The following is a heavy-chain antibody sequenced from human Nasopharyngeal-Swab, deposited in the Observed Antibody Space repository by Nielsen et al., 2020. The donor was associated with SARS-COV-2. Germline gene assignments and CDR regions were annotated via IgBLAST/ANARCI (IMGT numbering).Heavy chain of an antibody. CDR1: GYTFTSYA. Sequence: ASAKVSCKASGYTFTSYAMHWVRQAPGQRLEWMGWINAGNGNTKYSQKFQGRVTITRDTSASTAYMELSSLRSEDTAVYYCAGLESGYYPDYWGQGTLVTVSS. V-gene: IGHV1-3*01. CDR3: AGLESGYYPDY. J-gene: IGHJ4*02. CDR2: INAGNGNT. D-gene: IGHD3-22*01.